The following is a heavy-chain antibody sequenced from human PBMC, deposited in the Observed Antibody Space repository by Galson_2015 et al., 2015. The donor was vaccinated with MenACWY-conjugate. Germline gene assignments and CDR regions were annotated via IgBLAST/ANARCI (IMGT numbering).Heavy chain of an antibody. CDR3: AKPDPMIGYRGRLDY. Sequence: SLRLSCAASGFTFSSYAMSWVRQAPGKGLEWLSTIDGSDGSTFYADSVRGRFTISRDNSKNTLYLQMNSLRAEGTAVYYCAKPDPMIGYRGRLDYWGKGTLVTVSS. D-gene: IGHD5-12*01. J-gene: IGHJ4*02. CDR2: IDGSDGST. CDR1: GFTFSSYA. V-gene: IGHV3-23*01.